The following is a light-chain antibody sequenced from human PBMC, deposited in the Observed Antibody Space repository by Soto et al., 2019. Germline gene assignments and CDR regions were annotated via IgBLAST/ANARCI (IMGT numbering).Light chain of an antibody. CDR3: QQYGSSPT. J-gene: IGKJ5*01. CDR1: QSVSSSN. CDR2: GSS. V-gene: IGKV3-20*01. Sequence: VLTQSPCTLSLSPGERATLSCRASQSVSSSNLAWYQQKPAQAPRLLIYGSSSRATGVPARFSGSGSGTDFTLTISRLEPEDFAVYYCQQYGSSPTFGQGTRLEIK.